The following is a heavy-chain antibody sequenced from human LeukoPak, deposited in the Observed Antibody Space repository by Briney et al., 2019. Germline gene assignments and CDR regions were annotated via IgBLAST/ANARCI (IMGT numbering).Heavy chain of an antibody. V-gene: IGHV3-74*01. CDR1: GFTFSSYW. CDR3: ARSMVTIPIPGGY. J-gene: IGHJ4*02. CDR2: INSDGSST. D-gene: IGHD5-24*01. Sequence: PGGSLRLSCAASGFTFSSYWMHWVRQAPGKGRVWVSRINSDGSSTSYADSVKGRFTISRDNAKNTLYLQMNSLRAEDTAVYYCARSMVTIPIPGGYWGQGTLVTVSS.